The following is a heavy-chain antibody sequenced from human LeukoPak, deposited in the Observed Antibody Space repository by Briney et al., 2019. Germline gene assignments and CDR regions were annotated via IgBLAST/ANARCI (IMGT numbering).Heavy chain of an antibody. Sequence: ASLRLSCTASGYTFTSYYMHWVRQAPGQGLEWMGCINPNSGGTNYADSVKGRVTITRDTSMSTAYLQLSSLRSDDTAVYYCASPVVVVAATWGNDAFDIWGQGTMVTVSS. CDR1: GYTFTSYY. CDR2: INPNSGGT. V-gene: IGHV1-2*02. CDR3: ASPVVVVAATWGNDAFDI. J-gene: IGHJ3*02. D-gene: IGHD2-15*01.